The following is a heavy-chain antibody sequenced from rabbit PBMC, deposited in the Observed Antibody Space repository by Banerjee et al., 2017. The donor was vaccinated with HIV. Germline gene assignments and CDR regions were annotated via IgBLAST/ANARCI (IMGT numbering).Heavy chain of an antibody. CDR3: ARDLTDVIGWNFGW. CDR1: GFSFSNKAV. J-gene: IGHJ6*01. Sequence: QEQLVEYGGDLVQPEGSLTLTCKASGFSFSNKAVMCWVRQAPGKGLEWIACMDSAGSSGFTYFATWAKGRFTISKTSSTTVTLQMTRLTAADTATYFCARDLTDVIGWNFGWWGPGTLVTVS. D-gene: IGHD4-1*01. CDR2: MDSAGSSGFT. V-gene: IGHV1S45*01.